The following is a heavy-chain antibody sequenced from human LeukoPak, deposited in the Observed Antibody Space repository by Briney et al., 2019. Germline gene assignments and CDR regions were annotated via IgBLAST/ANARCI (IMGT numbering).Heavy chain of an antibody. Sequence: GGSLRLSCAASGFTFSSYSMNWVRQAPGKGLEWVSSISSSSSYIYYADSVKGRFTISRDNAKNSLYLQMNSLRAEDTAVYYCARVEEEMATTYFDYWGQGTLVTVSS. D-gene: IGHD5-24*01. CDR1: GFTFSSYS. J-gene: IGHJ4*02. V-gene: IGHV3-21*01. CDR3: ARVEEEMATTYFDY. CDR2: ISSSSSYI.